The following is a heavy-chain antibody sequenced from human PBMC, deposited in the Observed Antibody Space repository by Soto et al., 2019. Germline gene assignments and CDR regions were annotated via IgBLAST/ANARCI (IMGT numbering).Heavy chain of an antibody. Sequence: PGGSLRLSCAASGFTFSIYAMSWVRQAPGKGLEWVSAISGSGGSTYYADSVKGRFTISRDNSKNTLYLQMNSLRAEDTAVYYCAKRERDGGNPFDYWGQGTLVTVSS. J-gene: IGHJ4*02. D-gene: IGHD2-15*01. V-gene: IGHV3-23*01. CDR3: AKRERDGGNPFDY. CDR2: ISGSGGST. CDR1: GFTFSIYA.